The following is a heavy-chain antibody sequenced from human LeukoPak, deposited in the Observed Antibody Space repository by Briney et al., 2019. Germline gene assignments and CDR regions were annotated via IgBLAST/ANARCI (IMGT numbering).Heavy chain of an antibody. Sequence: GGSLRLSCTASGFTFRSYGMTWVRQAPGKGLEWVSGLSGDGYSTYYADSVKGRFTISRDNSKNTLYLQMNSLRADDTAEYYCAKHSSGWFGSRRDFDYWGQGTLVTVSS. D-gene: IGHD6-19*01. V-gene: IGHV3-23*01. J-gene: IGHJ4*02. CDR1: GFTFRSYG. CDR2: LSGDGYST. CDR3: AKHSSGWFGSRRDFDY.